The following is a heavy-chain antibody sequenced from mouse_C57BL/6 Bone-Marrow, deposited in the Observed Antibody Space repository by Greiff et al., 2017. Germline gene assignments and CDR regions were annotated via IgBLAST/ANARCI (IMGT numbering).Heavy chain of an antibody. Sequence: IQLQQSGPGLVQPSQSLSITCTVSGFPLTSYGVHWVRQSPGKGLEWLGVIWRGGSTDYNAAFMSRLSITKDNSKSQVFFKMNRLQADDTDIYNSAKSDGSTEFAYWGQGTLVTVSA. CDR1: GFPLTSYG. V-gene: IGHV2-5*01. D-gene: IGHD1-1*01. CDR2: IWRGGST. CDR3: AKSDGSTEFAY. J-gene: IGHJ3*01.